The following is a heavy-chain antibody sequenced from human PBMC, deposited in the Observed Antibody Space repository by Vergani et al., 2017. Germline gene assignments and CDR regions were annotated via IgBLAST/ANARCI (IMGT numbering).Heavy chain of an antibody. CDR2: ISYDGSNK. V-gene: IGHV3-30-3*01. Sequence: QVQLVESGGGVVQPGRSLRLSCAASGFTFSSYAMHWVRQAPGKGLEWVAVISYDGSNKYYADSVKGRFTISRDNSKNTLYLQMNSLRAEDTAVYYCARDPNSVVVVAATEERLNDCWFDPWGQGTLVTVSS. CDR1: GFTFSSYA. D-gene: IGHD2-15*01. CDR3: ARDPNSVVVVAATEERLNDCWFDP. J-gene: IGHJ5*02.